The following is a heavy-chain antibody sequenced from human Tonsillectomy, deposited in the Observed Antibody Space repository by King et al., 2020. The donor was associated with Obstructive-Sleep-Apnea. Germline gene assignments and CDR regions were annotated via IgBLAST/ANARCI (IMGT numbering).Heavy chain of an antibody. J-gene: IGHJ4*02. D-gene: IGHD1-26*01. Sequence: EVQLVESGGGLVQPGGSLRLSCAASGFTFSSSWMSWVRQAPGKGLEWVANIKKDGSGKYYVDSVKGRFTISRDNAKNSLYLQMNSLRVEDTAVYYCTRLSGSSVDYWGQGTLVTVSS. CDR1: GFTFSSSW. V-gene: IGHV3-7*01. CDR3: TRLSGSSVDY. CDR2: IKKDGSGK.